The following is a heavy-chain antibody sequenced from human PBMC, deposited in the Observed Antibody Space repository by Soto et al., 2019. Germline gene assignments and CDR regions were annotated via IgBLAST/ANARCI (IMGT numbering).Heavy chain of an antibody. CDR1: GFTFSSYA. D-gene: IGHD3-10*01. Sequence: VGSLRLSCAASGFTFSSYAMSCVRQAPGKGLEWVSAISSNGGSTDYANSVNGRFTISRDNSKNTLYLQMGSLRAEDMAVYYCARAFGYAFDIWGQGTMVTVSS. CDR3: ARAFGYAFDI. J-gene: IGHJ3*02. CDR2: ISSNGGST. V-gene: IGHV3-64*01.